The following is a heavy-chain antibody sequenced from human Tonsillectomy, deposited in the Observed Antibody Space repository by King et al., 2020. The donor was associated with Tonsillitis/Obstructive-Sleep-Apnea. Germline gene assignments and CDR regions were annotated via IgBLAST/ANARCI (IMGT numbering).Heavy chain of an antibody. V-gene: IGHV7-4-1*02. D-gene: IGHD4-11*01. CDR1: GYTFTSYA. CDR2: INTNTGNP. Sequence: VQLVEPGSELKKPGASVKVSCKASGYTFTSYAMNWVRQAPGQGLEWMGWINTNTGNPSYAQGFTGRFVFSLDTSVSTAYLQISSLKAEDTAVYYCAREVYSNYDDYYYMDVWGKGTTVTVSS. CDR3: AREVYSNYDDYYYMDV. J-gene: IGHJ6*03.